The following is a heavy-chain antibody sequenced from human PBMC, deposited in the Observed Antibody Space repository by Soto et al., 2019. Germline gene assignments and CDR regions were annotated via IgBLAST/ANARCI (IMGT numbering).Heavy chain of an antibody. V-gene: IGHV4-30-4*08. Sequence: QVQLQQSGPGLLKPSQTLSLTCTVWGGSISSDYYHWTWIRQSPGKVLEWIGYIHHSGSILYNPSLKSRVTISVDTAKNQFSLHLTSVTAADTAVYFCAREDDGGDSLDVWGQGTTVTVSS. CDR1: GGSISSDYYH. CDR2: IHHSGSI. D-gene: IGHD2-21*02. CDR3: AREDDGGDSLDV. J-gene: IGHJ6*02.